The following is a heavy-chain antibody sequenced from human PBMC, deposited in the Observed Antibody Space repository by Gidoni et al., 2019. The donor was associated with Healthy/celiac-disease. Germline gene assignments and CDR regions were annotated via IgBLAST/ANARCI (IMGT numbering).Heavy chain of an antibody. J-gene: IGHJ3*02. Sequence: EVQLVESGGGLVQPGGSVRLSCAASGFTVSSNYISWVRQAPGKGLEWVSVIYSGGSTYYADSVKGRFTISRHNSKNTLYLQMNSLRAEDTAVYYCARDRSCSGGSCYSGAFDIWGQGTMVTVSS. CDR3: ARDRSCSGGSCYSGAFDI. D-gene: IGHD2-15*01. V-gene: IGHV3-53*04. CDR1: GFTVSSNY. CDR2: IYSGGST.